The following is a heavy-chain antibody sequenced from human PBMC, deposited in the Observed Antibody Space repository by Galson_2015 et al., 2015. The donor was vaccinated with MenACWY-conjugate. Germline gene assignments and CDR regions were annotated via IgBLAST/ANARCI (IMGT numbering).Heavy chain of an antibody. J-gene: IGHJ4*02. V-gene: IGHV3-66*02. CDR2: IYSGGST. D-gene: IGHD6-19*01. Sequence: SLRLSCAASGFTVSSNYMSWVRQAPGKGLEWVSIIYSGGSTYYADSVKGRFTISRDNSKNTLYLQMKSLRAEDTAVYYCARVTGSSGIDYWGQGTLVTVSS. CDR1: GFTVSSNY. CDR3: ARVTGSSGIDY.